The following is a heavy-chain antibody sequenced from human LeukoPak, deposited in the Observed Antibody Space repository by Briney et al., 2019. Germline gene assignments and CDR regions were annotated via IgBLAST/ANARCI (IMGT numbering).Heavy chain of an antibody. J-gene: IGHJ3*02. Sequence: PSETLSLSCTVSGASISSYYRSWIRQPPGQGLEWIGSVYSSGSTNSNPSLKSRVTISVYTPKKQFSLRLTSVTAADTAVYYCAGASYYYDRGGQRTLDIWGQGTMVTVSS. D-gene: IGHD3-22*01. V-gene: IGHV4-59*01. CDR1: GASISSYY. CDR2: VYSSGST. CDR3: AGASYYYDRGGQRTLDI.